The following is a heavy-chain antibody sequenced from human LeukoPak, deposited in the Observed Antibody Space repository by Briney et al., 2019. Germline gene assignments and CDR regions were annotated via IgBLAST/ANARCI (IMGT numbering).Heavy chain of an antibody. CDR3: ARGFVTYYDILPRFDH. V-gene: IGHV4-31*03. J-gene: IGHJ5*02. CDR2: IYYSGST. CDR1: GGSISSGGYY. D-gene: IGHD3-9*01. Sequence: SQTLSLTCTVSGGSISSGGYYWSWIRQHPGTGLEWIGYIYYSGSTYYNPSLKSRVTISVDTSKNQFSLKLSSVTAADTAVYYCARGFVTYYDILPRFDHWGQGTLVTVSS.